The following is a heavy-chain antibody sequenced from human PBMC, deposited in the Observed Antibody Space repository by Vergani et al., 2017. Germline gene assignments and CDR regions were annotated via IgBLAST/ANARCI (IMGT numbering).Heavy chain of an antibody. J-gene: IGHJ4*01. V-gene: IGHV3-23*04. CDR2: ISAIGAPT. D-gene: IGHD1-20*01. Sequence: EGQLVESGGGLVKPGGSLRLSCAASEFTFSDVWMSWVRQAPGKGLEWVSGISAIGAPTYYADSVKGRVTISRDNSKNTLYLQMNSLRVEDTAVYYCARAYGRYDWFDYWGQRTLVTVSS. CDR3: ARAYGRYDWFDY. CDR1: EFTFSDVW.